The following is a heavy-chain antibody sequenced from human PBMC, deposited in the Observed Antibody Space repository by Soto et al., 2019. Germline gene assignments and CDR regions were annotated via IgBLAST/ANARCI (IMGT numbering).Heavy chain of an antibody. CDR1: GGSVDSVNHY. J-gene: IGHJ5*02. V-gene: IGHV4-30-4*01. CDR3: ATSEYSSLSINWFDP. Sequence: SETLSLTCSVSGGSVDSVNHYWSWIRQPPGKGLEWIGYIYNGGHTFYNPSLKSRVKILVDKSRNQFSLRLSSVTAADTAVYFCATSEYSSLSINWFDPWGQGALATVSS. CDR2: IYNGGHT. D-gene: IGHD6-6*01.